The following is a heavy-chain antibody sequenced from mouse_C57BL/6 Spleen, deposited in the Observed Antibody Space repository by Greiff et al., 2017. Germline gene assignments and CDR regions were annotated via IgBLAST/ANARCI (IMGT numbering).Heavy chain of an antibody. D-gene: IGHD1-1*01. CDR2: IWSGGST. J-gene: IGHJ4*01. CDR3: ARKGTELLYGSSDYYAMDY. Sequence: VKLLESGPGLVQPSQSLSITCTVSGFSLTSYGVHWVRQSPGKGLEWLGVIWSGGSTDYNAAFISRLSISKDNSKSQVFFKMNSLQADDTAIYYCARKGTELLYGSSDYYAMDYWGQGTSVTVSS. CDR1: GFSLTSYG. V-gene: IGHV2-2*01.